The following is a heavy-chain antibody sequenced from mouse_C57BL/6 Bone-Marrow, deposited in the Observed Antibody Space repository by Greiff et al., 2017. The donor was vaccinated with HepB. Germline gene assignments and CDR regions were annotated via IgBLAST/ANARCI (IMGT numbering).Heavy chain of an antibody. V-gene: IGHV7-3*01. J-gene: IGHJ1*03. CDR3: ARYGTTVVARYFDV. D-gene: IGHD1-1*01. Sequence: EVHLVESGGGLVQPGGSLSLSCAASGFTFTDYYMSWVRQPPGKALEWLGFIRNKANGYTTEYSVTVKGRFTISRDNSQSILYLQMNALGAEDITTYYCARYGTTVVARYFDVWGTGTTVTVSS. CDR2: IRNKANGYTT. CDR1: GFTFTDYY.